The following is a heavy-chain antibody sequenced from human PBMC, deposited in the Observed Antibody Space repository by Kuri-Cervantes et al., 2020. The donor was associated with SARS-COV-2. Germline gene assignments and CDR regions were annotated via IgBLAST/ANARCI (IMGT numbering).Heavy chain of an antibody. J-gene: IGHJ4*02. V-gene: IGHV1-2*04. CDR3: ARGGGVRGLMVMFRWRGAGPLDF. CDR1: GYTFSDHY. CDR2: INPNTGGT. Sequence: ASVKGSCKGSGYTFSDHYIHWGRQAPGQGLEWVGWINPNTGGTDYAQKFQGWVTMTRDTSLSTAYMELGRLRSDDTAFYYCARGGGVRGLMVMFRWRGAGPLDFWGQGSPVTVSS. D-gene: IGHD3-10*01.